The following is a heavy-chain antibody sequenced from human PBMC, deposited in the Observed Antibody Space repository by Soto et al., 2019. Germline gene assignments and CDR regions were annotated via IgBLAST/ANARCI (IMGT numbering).Heavy chain of an antibody. CDR1: EYIFTSFW. CDR3: AAVDGAYCSGNNCFYTPFHI. V-gene: IGHV5-51*01. J-gene: IGHJ3*02. D-gene: IGHD2-2*01. CDR2: IYPGDSDN. Sequence: GESLKISCKGSEYIFTSFWIGWVRQRPGEGLEYMGIIYPGDSDNKYSPSFQGHVTISADKSVTTAYLQWSSLQASDTAIYFCAAVDGAYCSGNNCFYTPFHIWGQGTMVTVSS.